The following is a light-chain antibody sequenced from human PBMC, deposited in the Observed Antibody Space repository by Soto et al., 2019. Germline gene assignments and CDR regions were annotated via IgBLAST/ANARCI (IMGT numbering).Light chain of an antibody. J-gene: IGKJ1*01. CDR3: QHYNSYPWT. CDR1: QTINNW. CDR2: HAS. V-gene: IGKV1-5*01. Sequence: DIQMTQSPSTLSASIGDRVTITCRASQTINNWLAWYQQKPGKAPNLLIYHASNLETGVPSRFSGSAFGTEFTLTISSRQPDDFATYYCQHYNSYPWTLGQGTKVEIK.